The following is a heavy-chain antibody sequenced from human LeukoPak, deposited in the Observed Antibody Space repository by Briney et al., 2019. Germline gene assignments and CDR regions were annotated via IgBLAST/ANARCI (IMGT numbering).Heavy chain of an antibody. D-gene: IGHD1-26*01. CDR3: ARGPRGSYSGR. J-gene: IGHJ4*02. Sequence: GASVKVSCKASGGTFSSYAISWVRQATGQGLEWMGWMNPNSGNTGYAQKFQGRVTMTRNTSISTAYMELSSLRSEDTAVYYCARGPRGSYSGRWGQGTLVTVSS. V-gene: IGHV1-8*02. CDR1: GGTFSSYA. CDR2: MNPNSGNT.